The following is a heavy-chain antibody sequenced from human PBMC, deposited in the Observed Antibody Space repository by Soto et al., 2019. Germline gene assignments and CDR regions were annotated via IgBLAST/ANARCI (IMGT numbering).Heavy chain of an antibody. J-gene: IGHJ4*02. CDR2: INPNSGDT. D-gene: IGHD1-1*01. V-gene: IGHV1-2*04. CDR1: GYTFTGYY. CDR3: ARVGGSRTTGFDY. Sequence: ASVKVSCKASGYTFTGYYLHWVRQAPGQGLEWMGWINPNSGDTNYAQKFQGWVTMTRDTSISTAYMELSRLRSDDTAVYYCARVGGSRTTGFDYWGQGTLVTVSS.